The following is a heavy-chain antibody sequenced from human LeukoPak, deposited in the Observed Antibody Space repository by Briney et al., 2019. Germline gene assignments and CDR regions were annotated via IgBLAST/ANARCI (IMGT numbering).Heavy chain of an antibody. CDR1: GGSFSGYY. CDR3: ARRVVTATYYFDY. Sequence: SETLSLTCAVFGGSFSGYYWSWIRQPPGKGLEWIGEINHSGSTNYNPSLKSRVTISIDTSKNQFSLKLSSVTAADTAVYYCARRVVTATYYFDYWGQGTLVTVSS. CDR2: INHSGST. D-gene: IGHD2-21*02. V-gene: IGHV4-34*01. J-gene: IGHJ4*02.